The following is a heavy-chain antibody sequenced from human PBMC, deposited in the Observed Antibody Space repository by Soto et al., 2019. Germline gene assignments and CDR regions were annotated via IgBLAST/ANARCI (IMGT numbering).Heavy chain of an antibody. CDR3: ARGDCVGGTCYSLAGSFYYYMDV. J-gene: IGHJ6*03. Sequence: EVQLVESGGGLVQRGGSLRLSCAASGFTFSNYWMYWVRQAPGKGLVWVSRINSDGSVSSYADSVKGRLTISRDNVKNTLYLQMDSLRAEDTAVYYCARGDCVGGTCYSLAGSFYYYMDVWGKGTTVTVFS. CDR2: INSDGSVS. D-gene: IGHD2-15*01. V-gene: IGHV3-74*01. CDR1: GFTFSNYW.